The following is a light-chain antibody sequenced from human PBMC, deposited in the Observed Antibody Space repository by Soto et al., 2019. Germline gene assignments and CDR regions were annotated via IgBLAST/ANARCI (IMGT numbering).Light chain of an antibody. CDR1: QSISSY. Sequence: DIEMTQSPSSLSASVGDRVTITCRASQSISSYLNWYQQKPGKDHKLLIYAASSLQSGVPSRFSGSGSGTDFTLTISSLQPEDFATYYCQQSYSTLITFGQGTRLEIK. CDR2: AAS. V-gene: IGKV1-39*01. CDR3: QQSYSTLIT. J-gene: IGKJ5*01.